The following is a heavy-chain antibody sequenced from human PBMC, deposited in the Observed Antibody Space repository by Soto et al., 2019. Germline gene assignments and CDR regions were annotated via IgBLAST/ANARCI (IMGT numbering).Heavy chain of an antibody. V-gene: IGHV1-2*04. CDR1: GYTFTSYG. Sequence: ASVKVSCKASGYTFTSYGISWVRQAPGQGLEWMGWISPNSGGTNYAQKFQGWVTMTRDTSISTAYMELSRLRSDDTAVYYCARSVWFGELSWFDAFDIWGQGTMVTVSS. CDR3: ARSVWFGELSWFDAFDI. D-gene: IGHD3-10*01. J-gene: IGHJ3*02. CDR2: ISPNSGGT.